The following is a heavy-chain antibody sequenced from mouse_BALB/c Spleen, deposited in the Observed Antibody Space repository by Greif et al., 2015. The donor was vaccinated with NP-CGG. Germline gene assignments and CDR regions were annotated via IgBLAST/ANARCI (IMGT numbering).Heavy chain of an antibody. CDR1: GFTFSSYA. CDR3: ARPYRYDDAMDY. D-gene: IGHD2-14*01. V-gene: IGHV5-6-5*01. CDR2: ISSGGST. J-gene: IGHJ4*01. Sequence: EVKVVDSGGGLVKPGGSLKLSCAASGFTFSSYAMSWVRQTPEKRLEWVASISSGGSTYYPDSVKGRFTISRDNARNILYLQMSSLRSEDTAMYYCARPYRYDDAMDYWGQGTSVTVSS.